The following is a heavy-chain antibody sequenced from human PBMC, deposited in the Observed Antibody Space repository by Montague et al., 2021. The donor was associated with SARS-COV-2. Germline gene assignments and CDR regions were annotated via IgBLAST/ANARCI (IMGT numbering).Heavy chain of an antibody. CDR2: IYYSGST. CDR1: GGSISSYY. V-gene: IGHV4-59*08. CDR3: ASPTYYYDSSGSDAFDI. Sequence: SETLSLTCTVSGGSISSYYWSWIRQPPGKGLEWIGDIYYSGSTNYNHSLKSRVNISVDTSKNQFSLKLSLVAAADTAVYYCASPTYYYDSSGSDAFDIWGQGTMVTVSS. D-gene: IGHD3-22*01. J-gene: IGHJ3*02.